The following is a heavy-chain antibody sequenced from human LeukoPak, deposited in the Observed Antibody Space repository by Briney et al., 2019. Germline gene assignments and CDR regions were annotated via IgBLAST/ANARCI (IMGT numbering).Heavy chain of an antibody. D-gene: IGHD3-22*01. J-gene: IGHJ4*02. V-gene: IGHV3-33*01. CDR3: ARDDSSGYYYLFG. CDR1: GFTFSSYG. CDR2: IWYDGSNK. Sequence: GGSLRLSCAASGFTFSSYGMQWVRQAPGKGLEWVAVIWYDGSNKYYADSVKGRFTISRDNSKNTLYLQMNSLRAEDTAVYYCARDDSSGYYYLFGWGQGTLVTVSS.